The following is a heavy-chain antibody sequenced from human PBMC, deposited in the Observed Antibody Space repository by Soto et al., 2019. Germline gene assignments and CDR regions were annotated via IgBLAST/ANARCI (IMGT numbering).Heavy chain of an antibody. CDR2: ISSSSSYI. CDR3: ARDGSGWYYYYFGMDV. D-gene: IGHD6-19*01. J-gene: IGHJ6*02. Sequence: EVQLVESGGGLVKPGGSLRLSCAASGITFSSYSMNWVRQAPGKGLEWVSSISSSSSYIYYADSVKGRFTISRDNAKNSLYLQMYSLRAEDTAVYYCARDGSGWYYYYFGMDVWGQGTTVTVSS. CDR1: GITFSSYS. V-gene: IGHV3-21*01.